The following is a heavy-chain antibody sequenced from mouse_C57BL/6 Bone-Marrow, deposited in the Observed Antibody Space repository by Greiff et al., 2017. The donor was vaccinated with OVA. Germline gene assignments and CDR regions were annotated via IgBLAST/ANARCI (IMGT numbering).Heavy chain of an antibody. V-gene: IGHV3-6*01. Sequence: EVKVEESGPGLVKPSQSLSLTCSVTGYSITSGYYWNWIRQFPGNKLEWMGYISYDGSNNYNPSLKNRISITRDTSKNQFFLKLNSVTTEDTATYYCARPPAYWGQGTLVTVSA. J-gene: IGHJ3*01. CDR3: ARPPAY. CDR1: GYSITSGYY. CDR2: ISYDGSN.